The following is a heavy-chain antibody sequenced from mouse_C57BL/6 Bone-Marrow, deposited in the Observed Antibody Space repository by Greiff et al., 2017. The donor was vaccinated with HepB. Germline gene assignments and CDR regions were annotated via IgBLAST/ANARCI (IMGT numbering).Heavy chain of an antibody. CDR3: ARSRLDYAMDY. D-gene: IGHD2-2*01. CDR2: IHPNSGST. CDR1: GYTFTSYW. Sequence: VQLQQPGAELVKPGASVKLSCKASGYTFTSYWMHWVKQRPGQGLEWIGMIHPNSGSTNYNEKFKSKATLTVDKSSSTAYMQLSSLTSEDSAVYYCARSRLDYAMDYWGQGTSVTVSS. J-gene: IGHJ4*01. V-gene: IGHV1-64*01.